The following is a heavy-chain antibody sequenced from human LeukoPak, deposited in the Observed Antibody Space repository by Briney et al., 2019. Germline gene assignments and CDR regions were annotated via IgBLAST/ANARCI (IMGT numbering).Heavy chain of an antibody. D-gene: IGHD3-10*01. V-gene: IGHV3-43*01. CDR3: AKDIGTGTSEYYFDY. CDR1: GFTFDDYT. J-gene: IGHJ4*02. Sequence: PGGSLRLSCAASGFTFDDYTMHWVRQAPGKGLEWVSLISWDGGSTYYADSVKGRFTISRDNRKNSLYLQMNSLRTEDTALYYCAKDIGTGTSEYYFDYWGQGTLVTVSS. CDR2: ISWDGGST.